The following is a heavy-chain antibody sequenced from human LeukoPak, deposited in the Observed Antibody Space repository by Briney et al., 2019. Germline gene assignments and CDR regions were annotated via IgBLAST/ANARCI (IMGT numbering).Heavy chain of an antibody. CDR1: GGSISSYY. CDR2: IYYSGST. Sequence: SETLSLTCTVSGGSISSYYWSWIRQPPGKGLEWIGYIYYSGSTNYNPSLKSRVTISVDTSKNQFSLKLSSVTAADTAVYYCARNVYYYYYMDVWGKGTTVTVSS. J-gene: IGHJ6*03. V-gene: IGHV4-59*01. CDR3: ARNVYYYYYMDV.